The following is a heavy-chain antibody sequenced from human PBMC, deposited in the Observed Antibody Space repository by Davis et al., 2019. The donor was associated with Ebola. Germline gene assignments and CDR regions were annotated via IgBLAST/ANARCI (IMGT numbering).Heavy chain of an antibody. J-gene: IGHJ6*02. CDR2: INHSGST. Sequence: MPSETLSLTCAVYGGSFSGYYWSWIRQPPGKGLEWIGEINHSGSTNYNPSLKSRVTISVDTSKNQFSLKLSSVTAADTAVYYCARRDGSSGWYNYYGMDVWGQGTTVTVSS. V-gene: IGHV4-34*01. CDR3: ARRDGSSGWYNYYGMDV. CDR1: GGSFSGYY. D-gene: IGHD6-19*01.